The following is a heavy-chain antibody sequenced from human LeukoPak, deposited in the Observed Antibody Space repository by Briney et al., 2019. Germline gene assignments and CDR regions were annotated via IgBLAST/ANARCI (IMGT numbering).Heavy chain of an antibody. CDR3: ARDPEAWNDAFDI. CDR2: IIPIFGTA. CDR1: GGTFSSYA. V-gene: IGHV1-69*05. D-gene: IGHD1-1*01. Sequence: ASVKVSCKASGGTFSSYAISRRQQAPGQGIELMGRIIPIFGTANYAQKFQGRVTITTDESTSTAYMELSSLRSEDTAVYYCARDPEAWNDAFDIWGQGTMVTVSS. J-gene: IGHJ3*02.